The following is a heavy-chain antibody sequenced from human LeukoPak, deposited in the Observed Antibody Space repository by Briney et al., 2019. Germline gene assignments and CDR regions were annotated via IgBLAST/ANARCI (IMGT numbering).Heavy chain of an antibody. CDR1: GYTFTGYY. CDR3: ARGYCSGGDCYEFDY. Sequence: ASVKVSCKASGYTFTGYYMRWVRQAPGQGLEWMGWINPNSGGTNSAQKFQGRVTMTRDTSISTAYMELSRLRSDDTAVYYCARGYCSGGDCYEFDYWGQGTLVTVS. CDR2: INPNSGGT. J-gene: IGHJ4*02. V-gene: IGHV1-2*02. D-gene: IGHD2-15*01.